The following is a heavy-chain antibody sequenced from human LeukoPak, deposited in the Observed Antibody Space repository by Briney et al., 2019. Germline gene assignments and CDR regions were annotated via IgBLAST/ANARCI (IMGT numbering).Heavy chain of an antibody. CDR2: ITAIDGRT. J-gene: IGHJ4*02. D-gene: IGHD6-13*01. V-gene: IGHV3-23*01. Sequence: GGSLRLPCVASGFTFSSTTMGWVRQAPGRGLEWVSSITAIDGRTYYADPVRGRFTISRDNSKNTLYLQMNSLRAEDTAIYYCAKSGLSISAARQLDYWGQGTLVTVSS. CDR3: AKSGLSISAARQLDY. CDR1: GFTFSSTT.